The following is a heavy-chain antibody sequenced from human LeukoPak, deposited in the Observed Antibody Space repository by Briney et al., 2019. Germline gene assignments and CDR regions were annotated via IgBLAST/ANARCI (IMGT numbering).Heavy chain of an antibody. J-gene: IGHJ6*02. CDR3: ARDQAIRSGYYSYYYYYGMDV. Sequence: SETLSLTCTVSGGSISSYYWSWIRQPAGKGLEWIGRIYTSGSTNYNPSLKSRVTTSVDTSKNQFSLKLGSVTAADTAVYYCARDQAIRSGYYSYYYYYGMDVWGQGTTVTVSS. D-gene: IGHD3-9*01. CDR2: IYTSGST. CDR1: GGSISSYY. V-gene: IGHV4-4*07.